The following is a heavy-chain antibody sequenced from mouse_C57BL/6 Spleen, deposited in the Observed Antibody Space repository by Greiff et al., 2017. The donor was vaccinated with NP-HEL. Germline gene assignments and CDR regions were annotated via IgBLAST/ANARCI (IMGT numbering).Heavy chain of an antibody. CDR3: TRDWDGIDYYAMDY. CDR1: GFTFSDAW. CDR2: IRNKANNHAT. D-gene: IGHD4-1*01. J-gene: IGHJ4*01. Sequence: EVKLVESGGGLVQPGGSMKLSCAASGFTFSDAWMDWVRQSPEKGLEWVAEIRNKANNHATYYAESVKGRFTISRDDSKSSVYLQMNSLRAEDTGIYYCTRDWDGIDYYAMDYWGQGTSVTVSS. V-gene: IGHV6-6*01.